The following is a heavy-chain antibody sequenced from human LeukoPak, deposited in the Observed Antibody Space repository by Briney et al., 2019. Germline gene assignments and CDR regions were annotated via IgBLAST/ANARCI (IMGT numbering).Heavy chain of an antibody. V-gene: IGHV1-8*01. CDR2: MNPNSRNT. CDR3: ARALERIEAAGFDP. D-gene: IGHD6-13*01. CDR1: GYTFTSYD. Sequence: ASLKVSCNASGYTFTSYDINWVRQATGQGLEWMGSMNPNSRNTGYAQKFQGRVTMTRNTFISTAYMELSSLRSEDTAVYYCARALERIEAAGFDPWGQGTLVTVSS. J-gene: IGHJ5*02.